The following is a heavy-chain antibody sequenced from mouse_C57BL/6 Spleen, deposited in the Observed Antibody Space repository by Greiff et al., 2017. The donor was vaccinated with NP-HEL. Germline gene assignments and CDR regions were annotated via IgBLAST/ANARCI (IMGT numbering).Heavy chain of an antibody. CDR2: IDPSDSYT. V-gene: IGHV1-69*01. CDR1: GYTFTSYW. Sequence: QVQLQQPGAELVMPGASVKLSCKASGYTFTSYWMHWVKQRPGQGLEWIGEIDPSDSYTNYNQKFKGKSTLTVDKSSSTAYMQPSSLTSEDSAVYYCARSRDNYGSEGFAYWGQGTLVTVSA. D-gene: IGHD1-1*01. J-gene: IGHJ3*01. CDR3: ARSRDNYGSEGFAY.